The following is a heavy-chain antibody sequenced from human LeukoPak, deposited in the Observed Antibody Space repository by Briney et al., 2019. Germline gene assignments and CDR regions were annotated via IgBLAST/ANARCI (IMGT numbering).Heavy chain of an antibody. D-gene: IGHD3-3*01. CDR2: IKLDGSEK. CDR3: ARDQYDTWSRRGNFDS. J-gene: IGHJ4*02. Sequence: GGSLRPSCVASGFTFGKYWMSWVRQAPGKGLEWVANIKLDGSEKNYVDSVKGRFTISRDNTKNSLYLQMNSLRAEDTAVFYCARDQYDTWSRRGNFDSWGQGTLVIVSP. V-gene: IGHV3-7*03. CDR1: GFTFGKYW.